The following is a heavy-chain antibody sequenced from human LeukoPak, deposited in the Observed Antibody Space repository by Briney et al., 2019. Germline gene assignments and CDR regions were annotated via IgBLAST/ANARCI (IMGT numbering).Heavy chain of an antibody. Sequence: SVKVSCTASGGTFSSYAISWVRQAPGQGLEWMGRIIPILGIANYAQKFQGRVTITADKSTSTAYMELRSLRSEDTAVYYCARGQPLFGYCSGGSCYSPFDYWGQGTLVTVSS. V-gene: IGHV1-69*04. J-gene: IGHJ4*02. CDR3: ARGQPLFGYCSGGSCYSPFDY. CDR1: GGTFSSYA. CDR2: IIPILGIA. D-gene: IGHD2-15*01.